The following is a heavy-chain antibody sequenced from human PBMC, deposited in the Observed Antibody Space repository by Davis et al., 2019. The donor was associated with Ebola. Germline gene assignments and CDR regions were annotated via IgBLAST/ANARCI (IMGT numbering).Heavy chain of an antibody. J-gene: IGHJ4*02. D-gene: IGHD3-3*01. CDR1: GFTFSSYG. CDR3: AKDYGVGFWSGYAGTFDY. Sequence: GGSLRLSCAASGFTFSSYGMHWVRQAPGKGLEWVAVISYDGSNKYYADSVKGRFTISRDNSKNTLYLQMNSLRAEDTAVYYCAKDYGVGFWSGYAGTFDYWGQGTLVTVSS. V-gene: IGHV3-33*05. CDR2: ISYDGSNK.